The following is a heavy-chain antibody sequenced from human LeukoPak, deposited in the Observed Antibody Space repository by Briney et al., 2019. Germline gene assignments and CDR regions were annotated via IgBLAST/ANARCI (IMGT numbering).Heavy chain of an antibody. Sequence: GGSLRLSCAASGFTFSSYAMSWVRQAPGQGLEWVGRIRNKARSYTTEYAASVTGRFTISRDDSKNSLYLQMNSLTIEDTAVYYCTGGRSDRGFYGFDVWGQGTTVIVSS. CDR3: TGGRSDRGFYGFDV. V-gene: IGHV3-72*01. D-gene: IGHD5-12*01. CDR2: IRNKARSYTT. CDR1: GFTFSSYA. J-gene: IGHJ6*02.